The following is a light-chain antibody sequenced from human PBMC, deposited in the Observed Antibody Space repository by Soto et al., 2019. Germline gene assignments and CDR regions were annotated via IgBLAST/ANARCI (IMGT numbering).Light chain of an antibody. CDR3: AAWDDRLSAWV. CDR2: SSK. Sequence: QSVLTQPPSVSGAPGQTVTISCTGDISNVGSGYDVHWYQQVPGTAPKLLIYSSKKRPSGVPDRFSGSKSGTSASLAISGLRSEDEADYYCAAWDDRLSAWVFGGGTKLTVL. CDR1: ISNVGSGYD. J-gene: IGLJ3*02. V-gene: IGLV1-40*01.